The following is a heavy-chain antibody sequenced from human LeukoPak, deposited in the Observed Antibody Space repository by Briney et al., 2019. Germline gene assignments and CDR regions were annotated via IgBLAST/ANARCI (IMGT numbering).Heavy chain of an antibody. CDR3: ARVRNLTGYQDYYGMEV. V-gene: IGHV4-59*01. CDR2: IYYSGST. J-gene: IGHJ6*02. D-gene: IGHD3-9*01. Sequence: SETLSLTCTVSGGSISSYYWSWIRQPPGKGLEWIGYIYYSGSTNYNPSLKSRVTISVDTSKNQFSLKLSSVTAADTAVYYCARVRNLTGYQDYYGMEVWGQGTTVTVSS. CDR1: GGSISSYY.